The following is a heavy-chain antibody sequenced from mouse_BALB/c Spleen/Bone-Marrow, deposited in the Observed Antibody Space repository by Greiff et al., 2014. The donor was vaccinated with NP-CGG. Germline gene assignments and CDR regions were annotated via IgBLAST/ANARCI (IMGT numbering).Heavy chain of an antibody. Sequence: EVQLVESGGGLVQPGGSLRLSCTTSGFTFTDYFTTWVRQPPGKALEWLGFIRNKANGYTTEYNPSVKGRFTISRDTSQGILYLQMNTLRAEDSAIHFCARDYSGYFDFWGQGTTLTVSS. J-gene: IGHJ2*01. CDR2: IRNKANGYTT. CDR3: ARDYSGYFDF. CDR1: GFTFTDYF. D-gene: IGHD5-1*01. V-gene: IGHV7-3*02.